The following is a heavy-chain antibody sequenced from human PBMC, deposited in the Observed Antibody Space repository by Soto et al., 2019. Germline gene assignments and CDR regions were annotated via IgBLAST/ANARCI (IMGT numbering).Heavy chain of an antibody. Sequence: GGSLRLSCAASGFTFSSYGMHWVRQAPGKGREWVAVKSYDGSNKYYADSVKGRFTISRDNSKNTLYLQMNSLRAEDTAVYYCAKAPVPQIAVAGHFDYWGQGTLVTVSS. J-gene: IGHJ4*02. CDR3: AKAPVPQIAVAGHFDY. D-gene: IGHD6-19*01. CDR2: KSYDGSNK. V-gene: IGHV3-30*18. CDR1: GFTFSSYG.